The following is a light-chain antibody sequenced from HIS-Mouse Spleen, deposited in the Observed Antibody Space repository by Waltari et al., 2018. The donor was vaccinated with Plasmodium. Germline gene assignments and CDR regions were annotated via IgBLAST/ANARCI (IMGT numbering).Light chain of an antibody. Sequence: QSALTQPRPVSGSPGQSVTISCPGTSSYVGCYNYVSWYQQHPGKAPKRMIYDVSKRPSGVPDRFSGSKSGNTASLTISGLQAEDEADYYCCSYAGSYTYVFGTGTKVTVL. CDR1: SSYVGCYNY. CDR3: CSYAGSYTYV. J-gene: IGLJ1*01. CDR2: DVS. V-gene: IGLV2-11*01.